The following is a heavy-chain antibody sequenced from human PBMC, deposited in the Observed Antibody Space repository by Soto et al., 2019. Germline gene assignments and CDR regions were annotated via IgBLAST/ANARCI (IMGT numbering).Heavy chain of an antibody. D-gene: IGHD3-22*01. CDR1: GFTVSSNY. J-gene: IGHJ1*01. Sequence: EVQLVESGGGLIQPGGSLRLSCAASGFTVSSNYMSWVRQAPGKGLEWVSVIYSGGSTYYADSVKGRFTISRDNSKNTLYLQMYGLRAEDTAVYYCARDRVESGYPEYFQHWGQGTRVTVSS. V-gene: IGHV3-53*01. CDR2: IYSGGST. CDR3: ARDRVESGYPEYFQH.